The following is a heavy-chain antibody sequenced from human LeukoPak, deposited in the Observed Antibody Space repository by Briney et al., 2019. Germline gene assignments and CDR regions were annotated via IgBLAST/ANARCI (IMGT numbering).Heavy chain of an antibody. D-gene: IGHD3-3*01. V-gene: IGHV3-64*05. CDR2: ISSNGGST. J-gene: IGHJ5*02. Sequence: GGSLRLSCAASGFTFRSFVMHWVRQAPGKGLEHVSVISSNGGSTYYADSVKGRFTISRDNSKNTLYFQMSSLRAEDTAVYYCVKAYYDFWSAYANWFDPWGQGTLVTVSS. CDR1: GFTFRSFV. CDR3: VKAYYDFWSAYANWFDP.